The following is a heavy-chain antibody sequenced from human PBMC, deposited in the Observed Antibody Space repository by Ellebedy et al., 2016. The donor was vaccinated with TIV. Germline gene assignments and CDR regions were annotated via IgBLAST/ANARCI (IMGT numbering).Heavy chain of an antibody. Sequence: GESLKISCAASGFSFSSYWMSWVRQAPGKGLEWVANINQDGRQKYYVDSVKGRFTISRDNGKKSLDLKMNSLRAEDTAVYYCAREGAYGDYSQVSFPFAPWGQGTLVTVSS. D-gene: IGHD4-17*01. J-gene: IGHJ5*02. CDR1: GFSFSSYW. CDR2: INQDGRQK. V-gene: IGHV3-7*01. CDR3: AREGAYGDYSQVSFPFAP.